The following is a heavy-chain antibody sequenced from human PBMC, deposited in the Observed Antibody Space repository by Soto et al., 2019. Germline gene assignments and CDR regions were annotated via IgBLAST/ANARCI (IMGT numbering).Heavy chain of an antibody. CDR1: GFTFSSYS. V-gene: IGHV3-21*01. CDR2: ISSSSSYI. Sequence: VQLVESGGGLVKPGGSLRLSCAASGFTFSSYSMNWVRQAPGKGLEWVSSISSSSSYIYYADSVKGRFTISRDNAKNSLYLQMNSLRAADTAVYYCARDLAAAEGSYYYYMDVWGKGTTVTVSS. D-gene: IGHD6-13*01. CDR3: ARDLAAAEGSYYYYMDV. J-gene: IGHJ6*03.